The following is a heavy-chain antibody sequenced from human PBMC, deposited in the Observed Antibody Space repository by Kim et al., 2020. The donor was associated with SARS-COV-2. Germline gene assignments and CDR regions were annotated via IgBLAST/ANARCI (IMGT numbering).Heavy chain of an antibody. V-gene: IGHV3-21*01. CDR3: ARVMGSAAFGQWFDP. D-gene: IGHD6-13*01. J-gene: IGHJ5*02. Sequence: GGSLRLSCAASGFTFSSYSMNWVRQAPGKGLEWVSSISSSSSYIYYADSVKGRFTISRDNAKNSLYLQMNSLRAEDTAVYYCARVMGSAAFGQWFDPWGQGTLVTVSS. CDR2: ISSSSSYI. CDR1: GFTFSSYS.